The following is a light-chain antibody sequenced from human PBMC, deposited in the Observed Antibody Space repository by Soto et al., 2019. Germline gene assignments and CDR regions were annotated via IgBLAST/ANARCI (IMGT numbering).Light chain of an antibody. CDR3: MSYAGGNRFV. J-gene: IGLJ1*01. CDR2: QVS. V-gene: IGLV2-8*01. Sequence: QSVLTQPPSASGSPGQSVTISCAGTVSDVGGYNYVSWYQQHPGKVPQLMIYQVSKRPSGVPDRFSASKSDTTASLTISGLQAEDESDYYCMSYAGGNRFVFGTGTKVTVL. CDR1: VSDVGGYNY.